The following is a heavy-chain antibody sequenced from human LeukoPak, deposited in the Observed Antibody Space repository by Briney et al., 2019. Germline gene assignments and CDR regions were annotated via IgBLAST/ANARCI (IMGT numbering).Heavy chain of an antibody. D-gene: IGHD6-19*01. CDR1: GGSISSYY. Sequence: KPSETLSLTCTVSGGSISSYYWSWIRQPPGKGLEWIGYIYYSGSTNYNPSLKSRVTISVDTSKNQFSLKLSSVTAADTAVYYCARQGIEYSSGWYEYYFDYWGQGTPVTVSS. CDR3: ARQGIEYSSGWYEYYFDY. V-gene: IGHV4-59*08. CDR2: IYYSGST. J-gene: IGHJ4*02.